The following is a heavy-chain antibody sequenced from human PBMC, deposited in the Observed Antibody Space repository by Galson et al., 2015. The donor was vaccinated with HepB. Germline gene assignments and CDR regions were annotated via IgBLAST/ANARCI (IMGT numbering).Heavy chain of an antibody. CDR2: ISSSSSYT. V-gene: IGHV3-11*06. J-gene: IGHJ3*02. CDR3: ARALYYYDSSGYGDAFDI. CDR1: GFTFSDYY. D-gene: IGHD3-22*01. Sequence: SLRLSCAASGFTFSDYYMSWIRQAPGKGLEWVSYISSSSSYTNYADSVKGRFTISRDNAKNSLYLQMNSLRAEDTAVYYCARALYYYDSSGYGDAFDIWGQGTMVTVSS.